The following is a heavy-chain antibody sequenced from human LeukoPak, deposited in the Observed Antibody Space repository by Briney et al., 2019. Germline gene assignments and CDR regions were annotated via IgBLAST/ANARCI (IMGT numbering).Heavy chain of an antibody. Sequence: PSETLSLTCAVCGYSISSGYYWGWIRQPPGKGLEWIGNIHYSGSTYYNPSLKSRVTISVDTSKNQFSLKVSSVTAADTAVYYCARGDYGDYWGQGALVTVSS. D-gene: IGHD4/OR15-4a*01. CDR3: ARGDYGDY. J-gene: IGHJ4*02. CDR2: IHYSGST. V-gene: IGHV4-38-2*01. CDR1: GYSISSGYY.